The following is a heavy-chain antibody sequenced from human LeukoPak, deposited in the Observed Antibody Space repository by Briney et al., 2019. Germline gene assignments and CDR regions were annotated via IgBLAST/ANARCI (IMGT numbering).Heavy chain of an antibody. V-gene: IGHV3-53*01. Sequence: GGSLRLSCAASGFTVSSNYMSWVRQAPGKGLEWVSGTYSNGRTYYADSVKGRFTISRDISKNTLYLQMNSLRAEDTAVYYCARVLSGRGSLYDYYYYMDVWGKGTTVT. D-gene: IGHD3-10*01. CDR3: ARVLSGRGSLYDYYYYMDV. J-gene: IGHJ6*03. CDR2: TYSNGRT. CDR1: GFTVSSNY.